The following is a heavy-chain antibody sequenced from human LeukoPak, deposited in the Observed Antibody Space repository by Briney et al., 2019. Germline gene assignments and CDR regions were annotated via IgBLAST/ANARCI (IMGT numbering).Heavy chain of an antibody. J-gene: IGHJ5*02. CDR3: ARGGTTVTPGLLWFDP. V-gene: IGHV4-59*11. Sequence: TSETLSLTCSVSGGSISSHYWSWIRQPPGKGLEWIGYIYYSGSTKYNPFLKSRVTISVDTSKNQFSLKLSSVTAADTAVYYCARGGTTVTPGLLWFDPWGQGTLVTVPS. D-gene: IGHD4-17*01. CDR2: IYYSGST. CDR1: GGSISSHY.